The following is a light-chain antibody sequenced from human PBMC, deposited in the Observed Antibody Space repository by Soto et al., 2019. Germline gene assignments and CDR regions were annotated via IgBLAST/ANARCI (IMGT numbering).Light chain of an antibody. Sequence: DIQMTQSPSSLSASIGDRVTITCRASQSISRFLNWYQQKPGKAPKLLIYGTSTLESGVPSRFSGSGSETDFSLTISSLQPEDFATYHCQQSYTFPWTFGQGTKVDIK. CDR3: QQSYTFPWT. J-gene: IGKJ1*01. CDR1: QSISRF. V-gene: IGKV1-39*01. CDR2: GTS.